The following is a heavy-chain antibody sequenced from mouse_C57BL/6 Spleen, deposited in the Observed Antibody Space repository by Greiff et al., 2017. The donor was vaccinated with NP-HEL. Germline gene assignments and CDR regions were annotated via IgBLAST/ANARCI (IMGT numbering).Heavy chain of an antibody. J-gene: IGHJ3*01. CDR3: ARELDWFAY. V-gene: IGHV3-6*01. CDR2: ISYDGSN. Sequence: EVQLQESGPGLVKPSQSLSLTCSVTGYSITSGYYWNWIRQFPGNKLEWMGYISYDGSNNYNPSLKNRISITRDTSKNQFFLKLNSVTTEDTATYYCARELDWFAYWGQGTLVTVSA. CDR1: GYSITSGYY.